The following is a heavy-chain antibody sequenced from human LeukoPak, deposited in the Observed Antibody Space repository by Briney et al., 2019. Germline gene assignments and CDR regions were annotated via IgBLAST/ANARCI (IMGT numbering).Heavy chain of an antibody. D-gene: IGHD6-19*01. J-gene: IGHJ5*02. CDR1: GGSISSGGYS. CDR2: IYHSGST. Sequence: SETLSLTCAVSGGSISSGGYSWSWIRQPPGKGLEWIGYIYHSGSTYYNPSLKSRVTISVDTSKNQFSLKLRSVTAADTAVYYCARDRKQWLRGPFDTWGQGTLVTVSS. V-gene: IGHV4-30-2*01. CDR3: ARDRKQWLRGPFDT.